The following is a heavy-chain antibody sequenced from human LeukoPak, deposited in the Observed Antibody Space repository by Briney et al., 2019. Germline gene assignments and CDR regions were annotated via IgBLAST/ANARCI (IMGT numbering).Heavy chain of an antibody. J-gene: IGHJ4*02. V-gene: IGHV4-34*01. Sequence: SETLSLTCTVSGGSISSYYWSWIRQPPGKGLEWIGEINHSGSTNYNPSLKSRVTISVDTSKNQFSLKLSSVTAADTAVYYCARASYNWNYRVDYWGQGTLVTVSS. CDR3: ARASYNWNYRVDY. CDR1: GGSISSYY. CDR2: INHSGST. D-gene: IGHD1-7*01.